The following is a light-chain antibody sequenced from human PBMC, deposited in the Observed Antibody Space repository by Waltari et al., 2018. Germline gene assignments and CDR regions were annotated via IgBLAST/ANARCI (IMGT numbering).Light chain of an antibody. CDR2: GND. V-gene: IGLV1-51*02. CDR3: GTWDDTLSAV. Sequence: QSVLPHPPSVSAAPGQKVTIPFSGTTSNIGNNYLSWYQQFPGAAPKVLIYGNDKRTTGIPDRFSGSKSGTSATLDITGLQTGDEADYYCGTWDDTLSAVFGGGTKVTAL. J-gene: IGLJ2*01. CDR1: TSNIGNNY.